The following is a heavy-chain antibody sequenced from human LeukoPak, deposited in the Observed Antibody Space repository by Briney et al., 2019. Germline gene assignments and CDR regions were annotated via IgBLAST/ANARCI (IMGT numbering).Heavy chain of an antibody. CDR2: IYYSGST. V-gene: IGHV4-39*07. CDR3: ARDEPPPGYYYGSGSYHNWFDP. J-gene: IGHJ5*02. CDR1: GGSISSSSYY. Sequence: SETLSLTCTVSGGSISSSSYYWGWIRQPPGKGLEWIGSIYYSGSTYYNPSLKSRVTISVDTSKNQFSLKLSSVTAADTAVYYCARDEPPPGYYYGSGSYHNWFDPWGQGTLVTVSS. D-gene: IGHD3-10*01.